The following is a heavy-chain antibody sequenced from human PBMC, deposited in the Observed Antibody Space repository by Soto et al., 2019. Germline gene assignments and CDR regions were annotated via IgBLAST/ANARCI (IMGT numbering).Heavy chain of an antibody. CDR2: VSPSGTT. V-gene: IGHV4-31*03. CDR1: GDSISVGYY. CDR3: ARDRGSYGMDV. J-gene: IGHJ6*02. Sequence: QVQLQESGPGLVKPSQTLSLTCTVSGDSISVGYYWSWIRQHPGKGLEWIGYVSPSGTTYYNPSLKRRVSISTDRSKHQFSLEVSSVTAADTAVYYCARDRGSYGMDVWGQGTTVTVSS.